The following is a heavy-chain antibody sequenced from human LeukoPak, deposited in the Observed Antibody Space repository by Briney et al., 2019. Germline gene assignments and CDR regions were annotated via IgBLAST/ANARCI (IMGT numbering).Heavy chain of an antibody. D-gene: IGHD5-18*01. V-gene: IGHV5-51*01. CDR3: ARSLTSFDTAMAHDAFDI. Sequence: GESLKISCQGSGDSFTSYWSGWVRHLPGKGLEWMGIIYPGDAATRYSPSLQGQVTISADKSISTAYLQWSSLKVSDTARYYCARSLTSFDTAMAHDAFDIWGQGTMVTVSS. CDR2: IYPGDAAT. J-gene: IGHJ3*02. CDR1: GDSFTSYW.